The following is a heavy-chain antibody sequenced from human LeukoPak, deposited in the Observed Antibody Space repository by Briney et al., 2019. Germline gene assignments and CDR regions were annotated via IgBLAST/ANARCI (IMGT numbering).Heavy chain of an antibody. CDR2: INPNSGGT. V-gene: IGHV1-2*02. D-gene: IGHD3-10*02. Sequence: ASVKVSCKASGDAFSGYFIHWVRQAPGQGLEWMGWINPNSGGTNYAQKFQGRVTMTRDTSISTAYMELSRLRSDDTAVYYCARSNHWGYYVRDWFDPWGQGTLVTVSS. J-gene: IGHJ5*02. CDR1: GDAFSGYF. CDR3: ARSNHWGYYVRDWFDP.